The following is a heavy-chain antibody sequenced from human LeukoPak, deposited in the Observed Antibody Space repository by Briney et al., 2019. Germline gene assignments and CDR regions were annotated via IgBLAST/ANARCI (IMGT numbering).Heavy chain of an antibody. D-gene: IGHD2-15*01. Sequence: ASVNVSCKASVYTFTVYYMHWVRQAPGQGLEWMGWINPNSGGTNYAQKFQGRVTMTRDTSISTAYMELSRLRSDDTAVYYCARPVVDCSGGSCSSHFDYWGQGTLVTVSS. V-gene: IGHV1-2*02. J-gene: IGHJ4*02. CDR3: ARPVVDCSGGSCSSHFDY. CDR2: INPNSGGT. CDR1: VYTFTVYY.